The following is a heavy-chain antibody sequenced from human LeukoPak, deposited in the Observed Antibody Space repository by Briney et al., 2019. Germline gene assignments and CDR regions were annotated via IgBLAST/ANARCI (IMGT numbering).Heavy chain of an antibody. CDR3: ARDSGYWAFDI. D-gene: IGHD3-22*01. Sequence: QAGGSLRLSCAASGFTFSSYAMSWVRQAPGKGLEWVSAISGSGGSTYYADSVKGRFTISRDNSKNTLHLQMNSLRADDTAVYYCARDSGYWAFDIWGQGTMVTVSS. V-gene: IGHV3-23*01. J-gene: IGHJ3*02. CDR2: ISGSGGST. CDR1: GFTFSSYA.